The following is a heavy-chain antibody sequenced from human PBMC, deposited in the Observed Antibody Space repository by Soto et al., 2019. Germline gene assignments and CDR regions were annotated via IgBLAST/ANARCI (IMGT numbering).Heavy chain of an antibody. CDR3: ARDAGTYRYYFDY. CDR1: GYSIRNGYY. CDR2: IYHSGST. J-gene: IGHJ4*02. Sequence: SETLSLTCAVSGYSIRNGYYWGWIRQPPGKGLEWLGTIYHSGSTYYNPSLKSRVTMSVDTSNNHYSLKLRSMTAADTAVYYCARDAGTYRYYFDYWGKGTLVTVSS. V-gene: IGHV4-38-2*02.